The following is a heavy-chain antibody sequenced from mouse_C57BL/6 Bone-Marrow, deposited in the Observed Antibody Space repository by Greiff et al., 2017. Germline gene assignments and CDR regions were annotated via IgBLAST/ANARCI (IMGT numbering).Heavy chain of an antibody. CDR2: IYPRSGNT. Sequence: VKLMESGAELARPGASVTLSCKASGYTFTSYGISWVKQRTGQGLEWIGEIYPRSGNTYYNEKFKGKVTLTADKSSSTAYMELRSLTSKDSAVYFCALYYGSSFYWYFDVWGTGTTVTVSS. D-gene: IGHD1-1*01. V-gene: IGHV1-81*01. J-gene: IGHJ1*03. CDR1: GYTFTSYG. CDR3: ALYYGSSFYWYFDV.